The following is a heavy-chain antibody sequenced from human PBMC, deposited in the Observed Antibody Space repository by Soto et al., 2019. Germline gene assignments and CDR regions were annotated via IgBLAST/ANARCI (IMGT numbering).Heavy chain of an antibody. D-gene: IGHD3-10*01. J-gene: IGHJ4*02. Sequence: QVQLVQSGAEVKKPGASVKVSCKTSGYNFASYGISWVRQAPGQGLEWMGWISAYNGHTNYAQEFQGRVTMTTDTSTSTAYMELRSLRSDDTAVYYCARDYYNSGNYFFGAAYWGQGSLVTVSS. CDR1: GYNFASYG. CDR2: ISAYNGHT. V-gene: IGHV1-18*01. CDR3: ARDYYNSGNYFFGAAY.